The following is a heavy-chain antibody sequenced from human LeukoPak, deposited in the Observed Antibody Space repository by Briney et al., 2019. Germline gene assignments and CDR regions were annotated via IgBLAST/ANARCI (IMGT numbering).Heavy chain of an antibody. CDR2: IYTSGTT. CDR3: ARDPYYYDSSGPHN. V-gene: IGHV4-4*07. CDR1: GGSISSYY. D-gene: IGHD3-22*01. J-gene: IGHJ4*02. Sequence: KSSETLSLTRTVSGGSISSYYWSWIRQPAGKGLEWIGRIYTSGTTHYNPSLKSRVTMSVDTSKNQFSLKLSSVTAADTAVYYCARDPYYYDSSGPHNWGQGTLVTVSS.